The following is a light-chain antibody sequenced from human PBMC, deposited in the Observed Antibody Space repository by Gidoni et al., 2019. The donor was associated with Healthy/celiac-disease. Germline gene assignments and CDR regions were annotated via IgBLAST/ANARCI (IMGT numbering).Light chain of an antibody. CDR1: QGISSY. Sequence: DIQLTQSPSFLSASVGDRVTITCRASQGISSYLAWYQQKPGKAPKLLIYAASTLQSWVPSRFSGSGSGTEFTLTISSLQPEDFATYYCQQLNSYPPPFXPXTKVDIK. J-gene: IGKJ3*01. V-gene: IGKV1-9*01. CDR2: AAS. CDR3: QQLNSYPPP.